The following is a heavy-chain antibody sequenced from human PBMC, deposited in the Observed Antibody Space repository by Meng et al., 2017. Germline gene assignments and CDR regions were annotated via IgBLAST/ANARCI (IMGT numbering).Heavy chain of an antibody. CDR2: IYHSGST. J-gene: IGHJ4*02. CDR1: GGSIRSSNW. Sequence: GRLQGPGPGLWKPSGTLSLPCAVSGGSIRSSNWWSWVRQPPGKGLEWIGEIYHSGSTTYNPSLKSRVTISVDKSKNQFSLKLSSVTAADTAVYYCARIGDWGSTRYFDYWGQGTLVTVSS. CDR3: ARIGDWGSTRYFDY. D-gene: IGHD7-27*01. V-gene: IGHV4-4*02.